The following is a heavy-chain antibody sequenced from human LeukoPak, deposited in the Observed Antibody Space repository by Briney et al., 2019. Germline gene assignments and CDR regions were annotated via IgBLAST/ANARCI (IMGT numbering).Heavy chain of an antibody. D-gene: IGHD3-10*01. CDR1: GYSLSTYA. CDR3: ARDNGDYYGSGSFDY. J-gene: IGHJ4*02. CDR2: INVGNGNT. Sequence: ASVKVSCKPSGYSLSTYAMQWVRQAPGQRLEWMGWINVGNGNTKYSQKFQGRVTLTRDTSASTAYMELSSLRSEDTAVYYCARDNGDYYGSGSFDYWGQGTLVTVSS. V-gene: IGHV1-3*01.